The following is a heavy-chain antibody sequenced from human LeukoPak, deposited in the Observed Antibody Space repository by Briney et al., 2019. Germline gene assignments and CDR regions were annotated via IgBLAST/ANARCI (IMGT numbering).Heavy chain of an antibody. CDR1: GFTFDDYA. D-gene: IGHD3-10*01. CDR3: AKDMVRGVMAIDY. J-gene: IGHJ4*02. CDR2: ISWNSGSI. Sequence: PGRSLRLSCAASGFTFDDYAMHWVRQAPGKGLEWVSGISWNSGSIGYADSVKGRFTISRDNAKNSLYLQMNSLRAEDTALYYCAKDMVRGVMAIDYWGQGTLVTVSS. V-gene: IGHV3-9*01.